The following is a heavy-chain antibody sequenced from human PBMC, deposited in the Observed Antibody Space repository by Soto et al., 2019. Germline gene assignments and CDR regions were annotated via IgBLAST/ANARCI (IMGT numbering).Heavy chain of an antibody. CDR1: GGTFSSYA. Sequence: SVKVSCKASGGTFSSYAISWVRQAPGQGLEWMGGVIPIFGTANYAQKFQGRVTITADESTSTAYMELSTLSSEDTAVYFCARERVTSSTHCYFDYWGQGTLVTVSS. D-gene: IGHD6-13*01. CDR2: VIPIFGTA. J-gene: IGHJ4*02. CDR3: ARERVTSSTHCYFDY. V-gene: IGHV1-69*13.